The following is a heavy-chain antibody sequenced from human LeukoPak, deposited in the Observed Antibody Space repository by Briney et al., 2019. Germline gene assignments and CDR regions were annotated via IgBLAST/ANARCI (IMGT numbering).Heavy chain of an antibody. J-gene: IGHJ4*02. CDR3: ERAEHGGALAVAGTGYYFDY. Sequence: SETLSLTCAVYGGSFSGYYWSWIRQPPGKGLEWIGEINHSGSTNYNPSLKSRGTISVDTSKNQFSLKLSSVTAADPAVYYCERAEHGGALAVAGTGYYFDYWGQGTLVTVSS. CDR1: GGSFSGYY. CDR2: INHSGST. D-gene: IGHD6-19*01. V-gene: IGHV4-34*01.